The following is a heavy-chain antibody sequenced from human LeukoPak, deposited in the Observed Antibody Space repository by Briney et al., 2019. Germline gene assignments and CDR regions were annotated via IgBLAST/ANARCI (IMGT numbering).Heavy chain of an antibody. J-gene: IGHJ4*02. CDR3: ASFPRGSYSAPFDY. Sequence: SVKVSCKASGGTFSSYAISWVRQAPGQGLEWMGGIIPIFGTANYAQKFQGRVTITADEFTSTAYMELSSLRSEDTAVYYCASFPRGSYSAPFDYWGQGTLVTVSS. CDR2: IIPIFGTA. CDR1: GGTFSSYA. D-gene: IGHD1-26*01. V-gene: IGHV1-69*13.